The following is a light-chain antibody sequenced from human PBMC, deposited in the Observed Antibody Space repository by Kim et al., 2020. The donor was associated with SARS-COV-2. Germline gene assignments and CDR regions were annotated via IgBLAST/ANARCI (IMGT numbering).Light chain of an antibody. CDR2: AAS. V-gene: IGKV1-27*01. J-gene: IGKJ1*01. CDR3: QKYNSVPWT. Sequence: ASVGDRVTITCRASQDIANSLAWYQQKPGKVPQVLIYAASTLQSGVPSRFSGSGSGTEFTLTIGSLQTEDVATYYCQKYNSVPWTFGPGTKVDIK. CDR1: QDIANS.